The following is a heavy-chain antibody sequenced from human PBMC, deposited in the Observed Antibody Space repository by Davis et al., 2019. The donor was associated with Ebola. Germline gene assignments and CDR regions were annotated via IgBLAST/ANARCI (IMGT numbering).Heavy chain of an antibody. Sequence: MPSETLSLTCSVSGGSISSGDYYWSWIRQPPGKGLEWIGSIYYSGSNFYNPSLKSRVSISVDTSKNQFSLKLTSVTAADTAVYYFARFSLLSLWFEWGQGTLDTVSA. CDR3: ARFSLLSLWFE. CDR1: GGSISSGDYY. CDR2: IYYSGSN. J-gene: IGHJ4*02. V-gene: IGHV4-30-4*01. D-gene: IGHD3-10*01.